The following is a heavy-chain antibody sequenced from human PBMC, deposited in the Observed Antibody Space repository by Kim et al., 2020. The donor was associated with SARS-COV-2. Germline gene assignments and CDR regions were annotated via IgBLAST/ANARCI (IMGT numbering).Heavy chain of an antibody. Sequence: GKTDYAAPVKGRFTISKDDSKNTLYLQMNSLKPEDTAVYYCTTGGWEGDYWGQGTLVTVSS. V-gene: IGHV3-15*01. J-gene: IGHJ4*02. CDR2: GKT. CDR3: TTGGWEGDY. D-gene: IGHD1-26*01.